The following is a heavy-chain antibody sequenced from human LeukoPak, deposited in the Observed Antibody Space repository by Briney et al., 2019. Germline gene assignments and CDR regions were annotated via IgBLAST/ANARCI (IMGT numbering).Heavy chain of an antibody. Sequence: PGGSLRLSCAASGFTVSSNYMSWVRQAPGKGLEWVSVIYSGGATYYTDSVKGRFTISRDNAKNSLYLQMNSLRAEDTAVYYCARDKQVGATHFDYWGQGTLVTVSS. D-gene: IGHD1-26*01. V-gene: IGHV3-53*01. J-gene: IGHJ4*02. CDR2: IYSGGAT. CDR3: ARDKQVGATHFDY. CDR1: GFTVSSNY.